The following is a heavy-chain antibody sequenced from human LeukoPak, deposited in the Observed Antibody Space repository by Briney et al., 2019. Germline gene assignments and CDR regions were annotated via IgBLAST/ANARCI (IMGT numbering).Heavy chain of an antibody. J-gene: IGHJ4*02. CDR3: ATTVPGYPDDYFDY. V-gene: IGHV3-7*01. D-gene: IGHD6-19*01. CDR2: TNQDGSKN. Sequence: GGSLRLSCATSEFTFSNYWMSWVRQAPGKGLERVAHTNQDGSKNYYVDSLKGRFTISRDNAKNSLYLQMNSLRAEDTAVYYCATTVPGYPDDYFDYWGQGTLVTVSS. CDR1: EFTFSNYW.